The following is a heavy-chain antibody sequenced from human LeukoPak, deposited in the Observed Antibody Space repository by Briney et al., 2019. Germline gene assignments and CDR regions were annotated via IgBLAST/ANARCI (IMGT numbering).Heavy chain of an antibody. CDR1: GGTFRLYA. CDR2: IITISGTA. CDR3: ARDRYSSGWYLVEY. J-gene: IGHJ4*02. Sequence: SVKVSCKASGGTFRLYAISWVRQAPGQGLEGMGGIITISGTANYAQKFQGRVTITADESTNTAYMELSSLRSDDTAVYYCARDRYSSGWYLVEYWGQGAMVT. V-gene: IGHV1-69*13. D-gene: IGHD6-19*01.